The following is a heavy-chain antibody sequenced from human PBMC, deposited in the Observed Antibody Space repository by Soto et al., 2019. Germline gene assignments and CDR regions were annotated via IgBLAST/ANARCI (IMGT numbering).Heavy chain of an antibody. CDR3: ATPSSNGDYYYGMDV. J-gene: IGHJ6*02. CDR1: GYTFTSYG. CDR2: ISAYNGNT. D-gene: IGHD4-4*01. V-gene: IGHV1-18*04. Sequence: WASVKVSCKASGYTFTSYGISWVRQAPGQGLEWMGWISAYNGNTNYAQKLQGRVTMTTDTSTSTAYMELRSLRSDDTAVYYCATPSSNGDYYYGMDVWGQGTTVTVSS.